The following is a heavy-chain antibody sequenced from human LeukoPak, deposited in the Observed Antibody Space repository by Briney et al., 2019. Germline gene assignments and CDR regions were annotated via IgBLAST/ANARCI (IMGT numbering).Heavy chain of an antibody. J-gene: IGHJ3*02. CDR1: GHTFTSYF. CDR3: ARDPANGRPDAFDI. V-gene: IGHV1-46*01. CDR2: INPSGGST. Sequence: ASVKVSCKASGHTFTSYFIRWVRQAPGQGLEWMGEINPSGGSTNYAQKFQGRVSMTRDTSTSTVYMELSSLRSEDTAVYFCARDPANGRPDAFDIWGQGTMVTVSS. D-gene: IGHD1-26*01.